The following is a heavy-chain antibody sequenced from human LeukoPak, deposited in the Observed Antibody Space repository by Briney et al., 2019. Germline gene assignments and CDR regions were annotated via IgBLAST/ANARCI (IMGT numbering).Heavy chain of an antibody. D-gene: IGHD1-26*01. J-gene: IGHJ3*02. CDR1: GYNFITHC. Sequence: GALLLICCNAAGYNFITHCIGWVRQMPGKGLVWMGIIYPSDSDTRYSPSLQGQVTISADKSTTHASLQWSTLNASDTAMYYCALRSGTDDAYDIWGQGTLVTVSS. CDR3: ALRSGTDDAYDI. CDR2: IYPSDSDT. V-gene: IGHV5-51*01.